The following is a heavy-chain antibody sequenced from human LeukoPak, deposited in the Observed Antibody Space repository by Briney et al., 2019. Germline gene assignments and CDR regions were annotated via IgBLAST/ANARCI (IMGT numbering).Heavy chain of an antibody. V-gene: IGHV4-39*07. CDR2: IYYSGST. CDR3: ARDLPYCGGGCYRNPDAFDI. CDR1: GGSISSSSYY. Sequence: SETLSLTCTVSGGSISSSSYYWGWIRQPPGKGLEWIGSIYYSGSTYYNPSLKSRVTISVDTSKNQFSLKLSSVTAADTAVYYCARDLPYCGGGCYRNPDAFDIWGQGTMVTVSS. J-gene: IGHJ3*02. D-gene: IGHD2-21*02.